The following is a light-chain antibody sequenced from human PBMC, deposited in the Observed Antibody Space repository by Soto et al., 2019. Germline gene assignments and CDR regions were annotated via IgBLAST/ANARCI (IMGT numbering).Light chain of an antibody. V-gene: IGKV1-5*03. CDR2: KES. J-gene: IGKJ1*01. CDR1: QSVSGW. Sequence: DMQITQSPSTLSASVGDRVTITCRASQSVSGWLAWYQQKPGKAPKLLIYKESSLESGVPSRFGGSASGTEFTLTISSLQPDDFATYCCQEYNSYWTFGQGTKVDIK. CDR3: QEYNSYWT.